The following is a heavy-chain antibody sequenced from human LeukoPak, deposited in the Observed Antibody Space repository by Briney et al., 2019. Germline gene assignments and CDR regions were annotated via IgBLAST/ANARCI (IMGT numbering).Heavy chain of an antibody. D-gene: IGHD2-2*01. Sequence: ASVKVSCKAAGYTFTGYYMHWVRQAPGQGLEWMGWINPNSGGTNYAQKFQGRVTMTRDTSISTAYMELSRLRSGDTAVYYCARAWEPGYCSTTNCFEAPGYWGQGTLVTVSS. V-gene: IGHV1-2*02. CDR1: GYTFTGYY. CDR2: INPNSGGT. J-gene: IGHJ4*02. CDR3: ARAWEPGYCSTTNCFEAPGY.